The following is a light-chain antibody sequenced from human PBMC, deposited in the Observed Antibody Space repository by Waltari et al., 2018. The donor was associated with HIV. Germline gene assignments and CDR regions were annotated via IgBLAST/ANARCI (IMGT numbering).Light chain of an antibody. CDR1: ISDIGSYNL. CDR2: EVT. Sequence: QSALTQPASVSGSPGQSITISCTGTISDIGSYNLVSWYQQYPGRAPKLIIYEVTKRPSGVSDRSSGSKSGNRASLTVAGLRVEDEADYYCCSYAGGRVFVLFGGGTRLTV. V-gene: IGLV2-23*02. J-gene: IGLJ2*01. CDR3: CSYAGGRVFVL.